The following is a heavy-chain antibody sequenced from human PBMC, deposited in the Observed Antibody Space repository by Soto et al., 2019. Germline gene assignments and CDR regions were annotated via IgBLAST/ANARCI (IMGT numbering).Heavy chain of an antibody. CDR3: AKEPYSSSFPYYFDY. V-gene: IGHV3-9*01. Sequence: GGSLRLSCAASGFTFDDYAMHWVRQAPGKGLEWVSGISWNSGSIGYADSVKGRFTISRDNAKNSLYLQMNSLRAEDTALYYCAKEPYSSSFPYYFDYWGQGTLVTVSS. CDR1: GFTFDDYA. J-gene: IGHJ4*02. CDR2: ISWNSGSI. D-gene: IGHD6-13*01.